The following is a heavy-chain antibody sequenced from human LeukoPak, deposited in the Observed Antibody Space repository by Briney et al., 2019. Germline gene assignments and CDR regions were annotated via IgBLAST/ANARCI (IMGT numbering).Heavy chain of an antibody. Sequence: PSETLSLTCTVSGGSISSYYWNWLRQPAGKGLEWIGRIHTSGSTNYNPSFKSRVTMSVDTSKNQFSLKLSSVTAADTAVYYCARGNIFCSGGSCSTNIDYWGQGTLVTVSS. J-gene: IGHJ4*02. CDR3: ARGNIFCSGGSCSTNIDY. D-gene: IGHD2-15*01. V-gene: IGHV4-4*07. CDR2: IHTSGST. CDR1: GGSISSYY.